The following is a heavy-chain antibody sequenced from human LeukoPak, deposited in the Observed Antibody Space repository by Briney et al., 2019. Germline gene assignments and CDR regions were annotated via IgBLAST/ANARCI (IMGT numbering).Heavy chain of an antibody. Sequence: GASVKLSCEASGVTFSSYAISWVRQAPGQGLEWMGSIIPILGIANYAQKFQGRVTITTDKSTNTAYLEMSSLRSDDTAVYYCVSDQKAIITVSEVRGHGTLFTVSS. J-gene: IGHJ3*01. CDR3: VSDQKAIITVSEV. CDR1: GVTFSSYA. V-gene: IGHV1-69*04. D-gene: IGHD5-24*01. CDR2: IIPILGIA.